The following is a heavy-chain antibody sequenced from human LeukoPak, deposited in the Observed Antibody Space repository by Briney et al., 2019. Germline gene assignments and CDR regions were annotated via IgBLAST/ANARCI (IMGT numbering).Heavy chain of an antibody. J-gene: IGHJ6*03. V-gene: IGHV1-8*02. CDR3: ARVLITMVRGVIIQKYMDV. Sequence: ASVKVSCKASGYTFTSYAMNWVRQAPGQGLEWMGWINPNSGNTGYAQRFQGRVTMTRNTSITTAYMELSSLRSEDTAVYYCARVLITMVRGVIIQKYMDVWGKGTTVTISS. CDR2: INPNSGNT. CDR1: GYTFTSYA. D-gene: IGHD3-10*01.